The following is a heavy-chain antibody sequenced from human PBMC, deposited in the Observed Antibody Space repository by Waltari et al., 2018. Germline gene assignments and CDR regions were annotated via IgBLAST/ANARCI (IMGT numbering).Heavy chain of an antibody. J-gene: IGHJ5*02. CDR3: ARAAGTTIAAAGIEWFDP. D-gene: IGHD6-13*01. CDR1: GYTFTGYY. V-gene: IGHV1-2*02. Sequence: QVQLVQSGAEVKKPGASVKVSCKASGYTFTGYYMHWVRQAPGQGLEWMGWINPNSGGTNYAQKFQGRVTMTRDTSISTAYMELSRLRSDDTAVYYCARAAGTTIAAAGIEWFDPWGQGTLVTVSS. CDR2: INPNSGGT.